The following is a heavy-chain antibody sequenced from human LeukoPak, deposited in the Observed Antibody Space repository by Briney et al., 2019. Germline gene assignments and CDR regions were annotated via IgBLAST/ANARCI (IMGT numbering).Heavy chain of an antibody. J-gene: IGHJ4*02. CDR2: IYSGGRT. CDR3: ARGIASAGLDY. CDR1: GFTVSSKY. Sequence: GGSLRLSCAASGFTVSSKYMSWVRQAPGRGLEWVSVIYSGGRTSYADSVKGRFTISRDNSKNTLYLQMTSLRAEDTAVYYCARGIASAGLDYWGQGTLVTVSS. V-gene: IGHV3-53*01. D-gene: IGHD6-13*01.